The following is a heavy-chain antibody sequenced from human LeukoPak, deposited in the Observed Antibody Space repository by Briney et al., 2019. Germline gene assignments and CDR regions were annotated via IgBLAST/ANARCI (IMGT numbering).Heavy chain of an antibody. V-gene: IGHV3-21*01. CDR3: VRGKKPGWDMSYFDY. J-gene: IGHJ4*02. CDR2: LSSSSTYI. Sequence: PGGSLRLSCAASGFTFSDYNMNWVRQAPGKGLEWVSSLSSSSTYIYYADSVKGRFTISRDNAKNSLYLQMNSLRAEDTAVYYCVRGKKPGWDMSYFDYWGQGILVTVSS. D-gene: IGHD1-14*01. CDR1: GFTFSDYN.